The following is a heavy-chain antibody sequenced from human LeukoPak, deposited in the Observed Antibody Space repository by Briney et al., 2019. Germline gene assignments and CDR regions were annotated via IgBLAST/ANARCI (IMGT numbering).Heavy chain of an antibody. Sequence: GGSLRLSCAVSGFTFSSYGMSWVRQAPGKGLEWVSGISGSGGSTYYADSVKGRFTISRDNSKNTLYLQMNSLRAEDTAIYYCAKDGKTFDYWGQGTLVTVSS. V-gene: IGHV3-23*01. J-gene: IGHJ4*02. CDR1: GFTFSSYG. CDR2: ISGSGGST. CDR3: AKDGKTFDY.